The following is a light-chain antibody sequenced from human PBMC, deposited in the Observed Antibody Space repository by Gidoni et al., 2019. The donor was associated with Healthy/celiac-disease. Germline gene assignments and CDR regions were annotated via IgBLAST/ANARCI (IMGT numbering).Light chain of an antibody. CDR1: QSVLYSSNNKNY. J-gene: IGKJ1*01. V-gene: IGKV4-1*01. Sequence: IVMTQSPDSLAVSLGERATINCQSSQSVLYSSNNKNYLAWYQQKPGQPPKLLIYWASTRESGVPDRFSGSGSGTDFTLTISSLQAEDVAVYYCQQYYSTPPRTFGQGTKVEIK. CDR2: WAS. CDR3: QQYYSTPPRT.